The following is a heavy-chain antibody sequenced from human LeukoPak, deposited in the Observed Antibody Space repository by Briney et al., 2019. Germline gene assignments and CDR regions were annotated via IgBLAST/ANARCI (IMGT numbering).Heavy chain of an antibody. Sequence: ASVKVSCKAPGYTFTSYDINWVRQATGQGLEWMGWMNPNSGNTGYAQKFQGRVTMTRNTSISTAYMELSSLRSEDTAVYYCARNLLDIADPWESSGYWGQGTLVTVSS. J-gene: IGHJ4*02. CDR1: GYTFTSYD. CDR2: MNPNSGNT. V-gene: IGHV1-8*01. CDR3: ARNLLDIADPWESSGY. D-gene: IGHD5-12*01.